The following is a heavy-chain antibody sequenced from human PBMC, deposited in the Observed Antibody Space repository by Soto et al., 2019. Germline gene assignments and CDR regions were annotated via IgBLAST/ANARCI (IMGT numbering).Heavy chain of an antibody. CDR2: IKQDGSEE. J-gene: IGHJ6*02. Sequence: EVQLVESGGGLVQPGGSLRLSCAASGFTFSSYWMSWVRQAPGKGLEWVANIKQDGSEEYYVDSVKGRFTISRDNAKNSLYLQMNSLRAEDTAVYYCARVGYYYDTKGYNNYYGMDVWGQGTTVTVSS. CDR1: GFTFSSYW. CDR3: ARVGYYYDTKGYNNYYGMDV. V-gene: IGHV3-7*03. D-gene: IGHD3-22*01.